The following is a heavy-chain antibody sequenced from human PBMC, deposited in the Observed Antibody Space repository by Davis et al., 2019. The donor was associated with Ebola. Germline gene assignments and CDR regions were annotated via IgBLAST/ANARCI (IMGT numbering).Heavy chain of an antibody. V-gene: IGHV3-30*04. J-gene: IGHJ4*02. CDR1: GFTFSAFA. Sequence: PGGSLRLSCVVSGFTFSAFAMHWVRQAPGKGLEWVAIISYDGTKAYYGDSVKGRFTISRDGPKNTVYLQMDSLRPDDTAVYYCARDAHMVALGLDSWGQGTLVTVSS. CDR2: ISYDGTKA. CDR3: ARDAHMVALGLDS. D-gene: IGHD2-15*01.